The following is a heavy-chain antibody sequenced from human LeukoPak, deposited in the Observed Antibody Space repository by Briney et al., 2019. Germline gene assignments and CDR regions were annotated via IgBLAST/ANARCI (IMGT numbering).Heavy chain of an antibody. D-gene: IGHD3-10*01. V-gene: IGHV3-21*01. J-gene: IGHJ4*02. CDR1: GFTFSSYS. Sequence: PGGSLRLSCAASGFTFSSYSMNWVRQAPGKGLEWVSSISSSSSYIYYADSVKGRFTISRDNAKNSLYLQMNSLRAEDTAVYYCARFVWFGESTRGFDYWGQGTLVTVSS. CDR3: ARFVWFGESTRGFDY. CDR2: ISSSSSYI.